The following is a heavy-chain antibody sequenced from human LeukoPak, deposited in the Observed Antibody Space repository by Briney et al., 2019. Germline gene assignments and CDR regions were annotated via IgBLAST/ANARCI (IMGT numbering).Heavy chain of an antibody. CDR2: IYHSGST. CDR3: ASALGWGGDYFDY. J-gene: IGHJ4*02. Sequence: SETLSLTCAVSGGSISSSNWWSWVRQPPGKGLEWIGEIYHSGSTNYNPSLKSRVTISVDTSKNQFSLKLSSVTAADTAVYYCASALGWGGDYFDYWGQGTLVTVSS. D-gene: IGHD3-16*01. CDR1: GGSISSSNW. V-gene: IGHV4-4*02.